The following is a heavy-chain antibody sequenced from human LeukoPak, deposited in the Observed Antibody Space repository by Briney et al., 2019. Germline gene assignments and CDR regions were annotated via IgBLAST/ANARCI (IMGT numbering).Heavy chain of an antibody. D-gene: IGHD5-24*01. CDR1: GFTFDDYA. J-gene: IGHJ4*02. CDR2: ISWNSGSI. CDR3: AKAVYRDGYNYPLGFDY. Sequence: GRSLRLSCAASGFTFDDYAMHWVRQAPGKGLEWVSGISWNSGSIGYADSVKGRFTISRDNAKNSLYLQMNSLRAEDTALYYCAKAVYRDGYNYPLGFDYWGQGTLVTVSS. V-gene: IGHV3-9*01.